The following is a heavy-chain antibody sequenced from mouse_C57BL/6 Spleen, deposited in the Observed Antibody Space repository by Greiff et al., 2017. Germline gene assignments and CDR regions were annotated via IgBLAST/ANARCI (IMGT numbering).Heavy chain of an antibody. V-gene: IGHV1-75*01. CDR1: GYTFTDYY. Sequence: VQLQECGPELVKPGASVKISCKASGYTFTDYYINWVKQRPGQGLEWIGWIFPGSGSTYYNEKFKGKATLTVDKSSSTAYMWLSSLTSEDSAVYFCARRGVDLFDYWGQGTTLTVSS. CDR2: IFPGSGST. J-gene: IGHJ2*01. D-gene: IGHD1-1*01. CDR3: ARRGVDLFDY.